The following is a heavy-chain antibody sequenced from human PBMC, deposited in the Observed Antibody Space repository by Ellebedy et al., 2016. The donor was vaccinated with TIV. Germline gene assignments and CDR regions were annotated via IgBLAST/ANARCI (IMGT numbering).Heavy chain of an antibody. CDR1: GFTFSNAW. J-gene: IGHJ4*02. CDR2: IKSKTDGGTT. CDR3: TTLSSYGQFDY. D-gene: IGHD4-17*01. V-gene: IGHV3-15*07. Sequence: GGSLRLXXAASGFTFSNAWMNWVRQAPGKGLEWVGRIKSKTDGGTTDYAAPVKGRFTISRDDSKNTLYLQMNSLKTEDTAVYYCTTLSSYGQFDYWGQGTLVTVSS.